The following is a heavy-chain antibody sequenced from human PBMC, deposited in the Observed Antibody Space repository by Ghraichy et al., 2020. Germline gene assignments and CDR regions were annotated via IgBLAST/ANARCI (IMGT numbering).Heavy chain of an antibody. J-gene: IGHJ4*02. V-gene: IGHV4-34*01. CDR1: GGSFSGYY. CDR2: INHSGST. D-gene: IGHD3-22*01. Sequence: SETLSLTCAVYGGSFSGYYWSWIRQPPGKGLEWIGEINHSGSTNYNPSLKSRVTISVDTSKNQFSLKLSSVTAADTAVYYCARGRGGPIVVGRGGNYFDYWGQGTLVTVSS. CDR3: ARGRGGPIVVGRGGNYFDY.